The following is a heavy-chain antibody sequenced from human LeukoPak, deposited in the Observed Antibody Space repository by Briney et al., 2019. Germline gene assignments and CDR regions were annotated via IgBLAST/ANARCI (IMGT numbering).Heavy chain of an antibody. D-gene: IGHD1-26*01. CDR2: IYYSGST. CDR3: ARVSQIVEANDAFDI. J-gene: IGHJ3*02. CDR1: GGSISSYY. Sequence: PSESLSLTCTVSGGSISSYYWSWIRQPPGKGLEWIGYIYYSGSTNYNPSLKSRVTISVDTSKNQFSLKLSSVTAADTAVYYCARVSQIVEANDAFDIWGQGTMVTVSS. V-gene: IGHV4-59*01.